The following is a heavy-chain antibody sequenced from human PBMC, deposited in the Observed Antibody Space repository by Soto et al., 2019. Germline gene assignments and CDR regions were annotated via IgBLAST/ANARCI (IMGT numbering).Heavy chain of an antibody. V-gene: IGHV4-4*07. CDR3: ARLKGDGLDI. J-gene: IGHJ3*02. Sequence: QVRLQESGPGLVRPSETLSLTCTVSGDSMSDYYLTWIRQPAGKGLECIGRIFPSGSTNYNPSLRSRVTMSVDSSKKRFSLRLTSVTAADTALYFCARLKGDGLDIWGPGTKVTVSS. CDR1: GDSMSDYY. D-gene: IGHD3-16*01. CDR2: IFPSGST.